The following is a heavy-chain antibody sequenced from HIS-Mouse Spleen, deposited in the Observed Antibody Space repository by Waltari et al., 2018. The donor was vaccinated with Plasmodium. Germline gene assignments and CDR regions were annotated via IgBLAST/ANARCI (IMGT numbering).Heavy chain of an antibody. CDR3: ARSQPGERLMGNTAMVTYAFDI. Sequence: QVQLQQWGAGLLKPSETLSLTCAVYGGSFSGYYWSWIRQPPGKGLEWIGEINHSGRTNHNPSLKMRVTISVDTSKNKFSLKLSSVTAADTAVYYCARSQPGERLMGNTAMVTYAFDIWGQGTMVTVSS. CDR2: INHSGRT. D-gene: IGHD5-18*01. J-gene: IGHJ3*02. CDR1: GGSFSGYY. V-gene: IGHV4-34*01.